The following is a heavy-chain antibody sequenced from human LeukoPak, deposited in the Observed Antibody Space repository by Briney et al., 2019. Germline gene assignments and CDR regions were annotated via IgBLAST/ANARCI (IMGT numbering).Heavy chain of an antibody. D-gene: IGHD2-15*01. V-gene: IGHV3-11*04. J-gene: IGHJ3*02. CDR3: ARQAAAFDI. CDR1: GFSFSDYY. Sequence: PGGSLRLSCAASGFSFSDYYMSWIRQAPGKGLEWLSYISSGSGTIYYSDSVKGRFTISRDNAENSLYLQMNSLRAEDTAVYYCARQAAAFDIWGQGTMVTVSS. CDR2: ISSGSGTI.